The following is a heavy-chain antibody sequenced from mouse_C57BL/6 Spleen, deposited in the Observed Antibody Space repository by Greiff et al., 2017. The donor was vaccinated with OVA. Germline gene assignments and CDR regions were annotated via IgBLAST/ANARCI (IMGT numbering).Heavy chain of an antibody. CDR2: INYDGSST. CDR1: GFTFSDYY. CDR3: ARVRGPWYFDV. Sequence: EVKLMESEGGLVQPGSSMKLSCTASGFTFSDYYMAWVRQVPEKGLEWVANINYDGSSTYYLDSLKSRFIISRDNAKNILYLQMSSLKSEDTATYYCARVRGPWYFDVWGTGTTVTVSS. J-gene: IGHJ1*03. V-gene: IGHV5-16*01.